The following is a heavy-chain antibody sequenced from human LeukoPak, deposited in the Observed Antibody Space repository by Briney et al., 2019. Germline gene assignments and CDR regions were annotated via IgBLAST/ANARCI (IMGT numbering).Heavy chain of an antibody. CDR3: ARDLLYNWFDP. CDR2: IIPIFGTA. Sequence: VASVKVSCKASGGTFSSYAISWVRQAPGQGLEWMGGIIPIFGTANYAQKFQGRATITTDESTSTAYMELSSLRSEDTAVYYCARDLLYNWFDPWGQGTLVTVSS. V-gene: IGHV1-69*05. J-gene: IGHJ5*02. CDR1: GGTFSSYA.